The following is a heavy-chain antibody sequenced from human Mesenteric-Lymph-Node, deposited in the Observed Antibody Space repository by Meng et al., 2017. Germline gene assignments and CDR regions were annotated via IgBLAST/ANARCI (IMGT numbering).Heavy chain of an antibody. CDR1: CHSSTSGDYS. CDR3: ARVGQWLPIDY. V-gene: IGHV4-30-2*01. D-gene: IGHD6-19*01. Sequence: QGSCSRLVRPSQTPSTTCAVSCHSSTSGDYSWTWIRQPPGKGLEWIGYIYHGVNIYYTPSLRSRVTISVDKSRNQFSLKLSSVTAADTAVYYCARVGQWLPIDYWGQGTLVTVSS. J-gene: IGHJ4*02. CDR2: IYHGVNI.